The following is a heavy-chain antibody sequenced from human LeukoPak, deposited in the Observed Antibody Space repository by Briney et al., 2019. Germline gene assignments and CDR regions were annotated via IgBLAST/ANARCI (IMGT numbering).Heavy chain of an antibody. D-gene: IGHD3-22*01. J-gene: IGHJ3*02. CDR1: GGSISSGGYY. Sequence: PSETLSLTCTVSGGSISSGGYYWSWIRQHPGKGLEWIGYIYYSGSTYYNPSLKSRVTISVDTSKNQFSLKLSSVTAADTAVYYCARWDYDSSGYHDAFDIWGQGTMVTVSS. V-gene: IGHV4-31*03. CDR2: IYYSGST. CDR3: ARWDYDSSGYHDAFDI.